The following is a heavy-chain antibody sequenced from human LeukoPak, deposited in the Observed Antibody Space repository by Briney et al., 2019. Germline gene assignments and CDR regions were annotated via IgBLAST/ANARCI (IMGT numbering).Heavy chain of an antibody. CDR1: GFTFSSYG. CDR2: INQNGGVK. D-gene: IGHD4-23*01. CDR3: TRTVNSASDF. V-gene: IGHV3-7*03. J-gene: IGHJ4*02. Sequence: GGSLRLSCAASGFTFSSYGMHWVRQAPGKGLEWVATINQNGGVKYYVDSVKGRFTISRDNAKTSLFLQMNSLRIDDTAMYYCTRTVNSASDFWGQGTLVTVSS.